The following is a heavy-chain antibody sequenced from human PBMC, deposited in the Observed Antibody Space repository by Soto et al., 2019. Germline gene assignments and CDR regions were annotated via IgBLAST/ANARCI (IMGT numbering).Heavy chain of an antibody. CDR3: AKRPTSTGFGDPFDI. CDR1: GLTFSPYA. J-gene: IGHJ3*02. CDR2: ISSSGGNT. Sequence: EVQLLESGGDLVQPGGSLRLSCAASGLTFSPYAMSWVRQAPGKGLEWVSTISSSGGNTYSTDSVKGRFTISRDNSKNTLYLQMNSLRAEDTAIYYCAKRPTSTGFGDPFDIWGQGTMVTVSS. D-gene: IGHD3-10*01. V-gene: IGHV3-23*01.